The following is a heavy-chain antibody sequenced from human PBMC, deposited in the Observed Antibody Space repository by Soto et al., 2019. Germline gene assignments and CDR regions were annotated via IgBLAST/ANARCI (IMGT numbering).Heavy chain of an antibody. CDR1: GGSISSGGYS. J-gene: IGHJ4*02. Sequence: SETLSLTCAVSGGSISSGGYSWSWIRQPPGKGLEWIGYIYHSGSTYYNPSLKSRVTISVDRSKNQFSLKLSSVTAADTAVYYCARGMAAAGTYPVAYWGQGTLVTVSS. V-gene: IGHV4-30-2*01. CDR3: ARGMAAAGTYPVAY. D-gene: IGHD6-13*01. CDR2: IYHSGST.